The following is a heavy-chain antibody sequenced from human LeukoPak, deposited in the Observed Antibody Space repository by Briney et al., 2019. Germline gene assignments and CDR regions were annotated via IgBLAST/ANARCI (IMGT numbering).Heavy chain of an antibody. J-gene: IGHJ4*02. D-gene: IGHD6-19*01. CDR2: ISSSSSYI. V-gene: IGHV3-21*01. Sequence: NPGGSLRLSCAASGFTFSSYCMNWVRQAPGKGLEWVSSISSSSSYIYYADSVKGRFTISRDNSKNTLYLQMNSLRAEDTAVYYCAKGIAVAGTIGAPIDYWGQGTLVTVSS. CDR1: GFTFSSYC. CDR3: AKGIAVAGTIGAPIDY.